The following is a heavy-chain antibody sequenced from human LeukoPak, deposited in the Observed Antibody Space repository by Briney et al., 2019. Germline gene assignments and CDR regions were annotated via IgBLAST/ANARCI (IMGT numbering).Heavy chain of an antibody. CDR1: GGTFSSYA. CDR2: ISAYKGNT. CDR3: ARDYSKDAFDI. V-gene: IGHV1-18*01. J-gene: IGHJ3*02. Sequence: ASVKVSCKASGGTFSSYAISWVRQAPGQGLEWRGWISAYKGNTDYAQNLQCRVAITTDTSTSTAYMELRSLRSDDTAVYYCARDYSKDAFDIWGQGTMVTVSS. D-gene: IGHD1-26*01.